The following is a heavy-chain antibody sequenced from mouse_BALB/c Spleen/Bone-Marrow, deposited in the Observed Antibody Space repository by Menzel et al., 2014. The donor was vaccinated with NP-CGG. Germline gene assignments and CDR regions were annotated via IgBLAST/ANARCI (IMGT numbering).Heavy chain of an antibody. Sequence: DVHLVESGAELVKPGASVKLPCTASGFNIKDTYMHWVKQRPEQGLEWIGRIDPANGNTKYDPKFQGKATITADTSSNTAYLQLSSLTSEDTAVYYRARLDLFAYWGQGTLVTVSA. V-gene: IGHV14-3*02. CDR3: ARLDLFAY. CDR2: IDPANGNT. CDR1: GFNIKDTY. J-gene: IGHJ3*01.